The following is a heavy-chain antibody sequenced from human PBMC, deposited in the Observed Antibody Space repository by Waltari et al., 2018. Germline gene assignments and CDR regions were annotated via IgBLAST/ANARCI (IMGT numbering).Heavy chain of an antibody. D-gene: IGHD3-22*01. CDR1: GFTFSSYA. Sequence: QVQLVESGGGVVQPGRSLRLSCAASGFTFSSYAMHWVRQAPGKGLEWVAVISYDGSNKYYADSVKGRFTISRDNSKNTLYLQMNSLRAEDTAVYYCARTYYYDSSGPIYYYYGMDVWGQGTTVTVSS. CDR3: ARTYYYDSSGPIYYYYGMDV. V-gene: IGHV3-30-3*01. J-gene: IGHJ6*02. CDR2: ISYDGSNK.